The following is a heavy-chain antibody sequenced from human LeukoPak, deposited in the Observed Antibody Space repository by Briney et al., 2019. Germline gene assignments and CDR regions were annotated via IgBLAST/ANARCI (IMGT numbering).Heavy chain of an antibody. J-gene: IGHJ5*02. CDR3: ARDLGQYYDTSDNWFDP. CDR1: GFTLSSYS. V-gene: IGHV3-23*01. D-gene: IGHD3-22*01. CDR2: ISGSGGST. Sequence: GGSLRLSCAASGFTLSSYSMSWVRQAPGKGLEWVSAISGSGGSTYYADSVKGRFTISRDNSKNTLYLQMNSLRPEDTALYYCARDLGQYYDTSDNWFDPWGQGTLVTVSS.